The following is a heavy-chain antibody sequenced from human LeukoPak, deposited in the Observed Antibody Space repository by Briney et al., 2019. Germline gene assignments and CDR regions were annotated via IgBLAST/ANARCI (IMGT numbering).Heavy chain of an antibody. CDR2: RNPNSGNT. J-gene: IGHJ6*03. V-gene: IGHV1-8*03. D-gene: IGHD2-8*01. Sequence: GASVKVSCKASGYTFNSYDINWVRQATGQGLEWMGWRNPNSGNTGYPQKFQGRVTITRNTSISTAYMELSSLRSEDTAVYYCARGRSPSGVATSYYMDVWGKGTTVTVSS. CDR3: ARGRSPSGVATSYYMDV. CDR1: GYTFNSYD.